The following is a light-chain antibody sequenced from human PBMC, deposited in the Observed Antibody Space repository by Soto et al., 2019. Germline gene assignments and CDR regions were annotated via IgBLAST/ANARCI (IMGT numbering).Light chain of an antibody. CDR3: QQYNNRARVT. V-gene: IGKV3-15*01. CDR2: GAS. J-gene: IGKJ3*01. Sequence: EIVMTQSPATLSVSPGERATLSCRASQSVSSNLAWYQQKPGQAPRLLIYGASTRATGIPARFSGSGSGTEFTLTISSLQSEDFAVYYCQQYNNRARVTFGPGTKADIK. CDR1: QSVSSN.